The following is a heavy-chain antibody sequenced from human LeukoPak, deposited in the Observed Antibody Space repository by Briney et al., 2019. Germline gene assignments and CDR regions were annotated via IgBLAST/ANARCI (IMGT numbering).Heavy chain of an antibody. V-gene: IGHV4-61*02. CDR3: ASEGGDQGSDITDVVYFQH. CDR2: IYTSGST. D-gene: IGHD3-10*01. CDR1: GGSISNGSYY. J-gene: IGHJ1*01. Sequence: PSETLSLTCTVSGGSISNGSYYWSWIRQPAGKGLEWIGRIYTSGSTNYNPSLTSRVTISVDPSKNQFSLKLSSVTAADTAVYYCASEGGDQGSDITDVVYFQHWGQGTLVTVSS.